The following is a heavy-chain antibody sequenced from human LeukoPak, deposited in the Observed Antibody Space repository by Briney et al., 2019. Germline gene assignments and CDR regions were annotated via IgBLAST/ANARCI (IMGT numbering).Heavy chain of an antibody. CDR1: GFTFSYAW. D-gene: IGHD1-26*01. CDR2: IKSRNRGETV. CDR3: TTDGSTTLSNTFDY. Sequence: GGSLRLSCAASGFTFSYAWMNWVRLAPGKGLEWVGRIKSRNRGETVDYAAPVKGRFTISRDDSKTTVYLQMNSLKTEDTAIYYCTTDGSTTLSNTFDYWGQGTLVTVSS. J-gene: IGHJ4*02. V-gene: IGHV3-15*01.